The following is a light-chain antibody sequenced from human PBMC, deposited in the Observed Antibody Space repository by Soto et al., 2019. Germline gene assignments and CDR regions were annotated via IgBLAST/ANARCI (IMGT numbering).Light chain of an antibody. CDR2: KGS. Sequence: DIPMTQSPSTLSASVGDRVTITCRASQSISSWLAWYQQKPGKAPKLLIYKGSSLESGVPSRFSGSGSGTEFTLTISSLQPDDFATYYCQQYNSYSPWTFGQGTKVEIK. CDR3: QQYNSYSPWT. V-gene: IGKV1-5*03. CDR1: QSISSW. J-gene: IGKJ1*01.